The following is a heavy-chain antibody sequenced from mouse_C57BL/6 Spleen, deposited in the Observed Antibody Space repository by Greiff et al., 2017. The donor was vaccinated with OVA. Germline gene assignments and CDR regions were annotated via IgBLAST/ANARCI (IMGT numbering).Heavy chain of an antibody. CDR3: ARSGTTANYYAMDY. D-gene: IGHD2-14*01. V-gene: IGHV1-81*01. J-gene: IGHJ4*01. CDR2: IYPRSGNT. CDR1: GYTFTSYG. Sequence: QVQLKESGAELARPGASVKLSCKASGYTFTSYGISWVKQRTGQGLEWIGEIYPRSGNTYYNEKFKGKATLTADKSSSTAYMELRSLTSEDSAVYFCARSGTTANYYAMDYWGQGTSVTVSS.